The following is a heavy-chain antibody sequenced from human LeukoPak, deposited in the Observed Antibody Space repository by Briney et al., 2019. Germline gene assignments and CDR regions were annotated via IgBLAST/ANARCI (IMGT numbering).Heavy chain of an antibody. D-gene: IGHD2-15*01. CDR3: ARVGAVVAASDY. Sequence: GGSLRLSCAASGFTFSDYYMSWIRQAPGKGLEWVSYISSSSSYTNYADSVKGRFTISRDNAKNSLYLQMNSLRAEDTAVYYRARVGAVVAASDYWGQGTLATVSS. V-gene: IGHV3-11*06. J-gene: IGHJ4*02. CDR1: GFTFSDYY. CDR2: ISSSSSYT.